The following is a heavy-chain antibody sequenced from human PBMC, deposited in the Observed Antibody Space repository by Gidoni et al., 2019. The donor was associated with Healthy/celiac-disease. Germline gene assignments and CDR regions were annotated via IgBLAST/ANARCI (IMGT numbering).Heavy chain of an antibody. Sequence: EVQLVESGGGLVKAGGSLRLSCAASGCTFSSYSRNWVRQAPGKGLGWVSSIISSSSDIDYADSVKGRFTISRYNAKISLYLQMNSLRAADTSVYYCARGAGPYNWFDPWGQGTLVTVSS. D-gene: IGHD6-13*01. V-gene: IGHV3-21*01. CDR1: GCTFSSYS. CDR2: IISSSSDI. CDR3: ARGAGPYNWFDP. J-gene: IGHJ5*02.